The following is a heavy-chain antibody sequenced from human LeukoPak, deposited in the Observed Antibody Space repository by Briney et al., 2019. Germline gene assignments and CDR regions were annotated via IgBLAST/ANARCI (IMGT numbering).Heavy chain of an antibody. CDR2: IYSSGIN. D-gene: IGHD5-12*01. CDR1: GGSTSGYF. Sequence: SETLSLTCTVSGGSTSGYFWSWIRQPAGKGLEWIGRIYSSGINNYNPSLKSRVTMSLDTSKNHLSLNLTSVTAADTAVYYCAREPTSGRESTSGRPLDYWGPGTLVTVSS. J-gene: IGHJ4*02. V-gene: IGHV4-4*07. CDR3: AREPTSGRESTSGRPLDY.